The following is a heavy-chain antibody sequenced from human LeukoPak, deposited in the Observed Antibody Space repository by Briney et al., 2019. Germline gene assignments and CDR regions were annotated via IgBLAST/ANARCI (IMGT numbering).Heavy chain of an antibody. J-gene: IGHJ4*02. Sequence: GGSLRLSCAASGFTVSSNYMSWVRQAPGKGLDWVSVVYSGGSTHYADSVKGRFTISRDNSKNTLYLHMNSLRAEDTAVYYCATADSGSYYSGFDYWGQGTLVTVSS. D-gene: IGHD1-26*01. CDR1: GFTVSSNY. CDR2: VYSGGST. CDR3: ATADSGSYYSGFDY. V-gene: IGHV3-66*01.